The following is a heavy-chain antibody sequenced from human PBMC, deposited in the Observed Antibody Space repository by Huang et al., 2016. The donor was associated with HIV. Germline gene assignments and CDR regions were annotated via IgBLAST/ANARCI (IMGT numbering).Heavy chain of an antibody. CDR2: ISSSSSNR. Sequence: EVQLVESGGGLVKPGGSLRLSCAASGFTFSSYSMNGVRQAPGKGREWVSSISSSSSNRYYADSVKGRFTISRDNAKNSLYLQMNSLRAEDTAGTFGTFDIWGQGTMVTVSS. D-gene: IGHD3-16*01. CDR3: TFDI. J-gene: IGHJ3*02. CDR1: GFTFSSYS. V-gene: IGHV3-21*01.